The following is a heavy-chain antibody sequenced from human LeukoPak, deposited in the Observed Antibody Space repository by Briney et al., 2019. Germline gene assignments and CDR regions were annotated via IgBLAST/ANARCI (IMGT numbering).Heavy chain of an antibody. D-gene: IGHD4-23*01. J-gene: IGHJ4*02. V-gene: IGHV4-59*12. CDR1: GGSIRNYY. Sequence: SETLSLTCTVSGGSIRNYYWSWIRRPPGKGLEWMGYIYNSGTTKYNPSLKSRVTISVDTSKNQFSLKLSTVTAADTAVYYCARGYGPVVTDYWGQGTLVTVSS. CDR2: IYNSGTT. CDR3: ARGYGPVVTDY.